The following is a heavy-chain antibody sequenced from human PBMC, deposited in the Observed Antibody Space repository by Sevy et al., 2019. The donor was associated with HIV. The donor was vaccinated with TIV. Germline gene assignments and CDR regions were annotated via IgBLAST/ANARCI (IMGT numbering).Heavy chain of an antibody. CDR2: ISSSGSSI. CDR1: GFTFSDDY. CDR3: AKSGRSGGTCAYS. J-gene: IGHJ5*02. Sequence: GGSLRLSCAASGFTFSDDYMSWIRQAPGKGLEWVSHISSSGSSIYYADSVKGRFTISRDNAKNSLYLQMNSLRAEDTAVYYCAKSGRSGGTCAYSWGQGTLVIVSS. V-gene: IGHV3-11*01. D-gene: IGHD2-15*01.